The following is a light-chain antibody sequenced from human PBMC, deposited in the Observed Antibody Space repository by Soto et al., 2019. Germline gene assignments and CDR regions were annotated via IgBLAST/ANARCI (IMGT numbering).Light chain of an antibody. Sequence: QSALTQPASVSGSPGQSITISCTGTSSDVGGYNYVSWYQHLPGTAPRVVIYDNDKRPSGIPDRFSGSKSGTSATLGITGLQTGDEADYYCAAWDNSLSVVLFGEGTKVTVL. J-gene: IGLJ2*01. CDR1: SSDVGGYNY. CDR2: DND. CDR3: AAWDNSLSVVL. V-gene: IGLV1-51*01.